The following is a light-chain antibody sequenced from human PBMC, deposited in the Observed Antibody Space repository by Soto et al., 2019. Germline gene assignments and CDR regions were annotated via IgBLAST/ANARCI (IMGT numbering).Light chain of an antibody. CDR2: EDT. V-gene: IGLV2-8*01. CDR1: SSDVGGYIS. Sequence: QSALTQPPSASGSPGQSVTISCTGTSSDVGGYISVSWYQQYPGKAPKLMISEDTKRPSGVPDRFSGSKSGNTASLTVSGLQAEDEADYYCSSYGGNHILLFGGGTKLTVL. CDR3: SSYGGNHILL. J-gene: IGLJ2*01.